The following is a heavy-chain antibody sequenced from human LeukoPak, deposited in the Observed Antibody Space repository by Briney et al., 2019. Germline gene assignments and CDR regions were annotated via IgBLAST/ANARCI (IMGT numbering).Heavy chain of an antibody. CDR1: GGSISSRSYY. D-gene: IGHD4-17*01. CDR3: ARNGYYSADY. CDR2: IYHSGST. J-gene: IGHJ4*02. V-gene: IGHV4-39*07. Sequence: SETLSLTCSVSGGSISSRSYYWGWIRQSPGKGLEWIGSIYHSGSTYYNPSLKSRVTISVDTSKNQFSLKLSSVTAADTAVYYCARNGYYSADYWGQGTLVTVSS.